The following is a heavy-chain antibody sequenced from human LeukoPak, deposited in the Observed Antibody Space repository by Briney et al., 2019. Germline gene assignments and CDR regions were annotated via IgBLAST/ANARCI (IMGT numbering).Heavy chain of an antibody. CDR3: ARGLTYYDFWSGYYKKYYFDY. Sequence: SVKVSCKASGGTFSSYAISWVRQAPGQGLEWMGGIIPIFGTANYAQKFQGRVTITTDESTSTAYMELSSLRSEDTAVYYCARGLTYYDFWSGYYKKYYFDYWGQGTLVTVSS. CDR2: IIPIFGTA. J-gene: IGHJ4*02. V-gene: IGHV1-69*05. CDR1: GGTFSSYA. D-gene: IGHD3-3*01.